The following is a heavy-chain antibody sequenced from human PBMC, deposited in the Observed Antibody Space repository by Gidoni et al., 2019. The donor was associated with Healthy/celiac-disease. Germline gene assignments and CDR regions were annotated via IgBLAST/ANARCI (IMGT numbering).Heavy chain of an antibody. CDR2: INHSGST. Sequence: QVQLQQWGAGLLKPSETLSLTCAVYGGSFSGYYWSWIRQPPGKGLEWIGEINHSGSTNYNPSLKSRVTISVDTSKNQLSLKLSSVTAADTAVYYCARLPYSSGWEDYWGQGTLVTVSS. J-gene: IGHJ4*02. CDR1: GGSFSGYY. D-gene: IGHD6-19*01. V-gene: IGHV4-34*01. CDR3: ARLPYSSGWEDY.